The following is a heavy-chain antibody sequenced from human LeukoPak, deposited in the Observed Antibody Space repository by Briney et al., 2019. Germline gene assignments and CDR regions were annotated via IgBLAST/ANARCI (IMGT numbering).Heavy chain of an antibody. J-gene: IGHJ5*02. CDR3: ARDMAAAGSSWFDP. V-gene: IGHV3-7*01. CDR2: IKQDGSEK. D-gene: IGHD6-13*01. Sequence: GGSLRLSCAASGSTFNTYSMNWVRQAPGKGLEWVANIKQDGSEKYYVDSVKGRFTISRDNAKNSLYLQMNSLRAEDTAVYYCARDMAAAGSSWFDPWGQGTLVTVSS. CDR1: GSTFNTYS.